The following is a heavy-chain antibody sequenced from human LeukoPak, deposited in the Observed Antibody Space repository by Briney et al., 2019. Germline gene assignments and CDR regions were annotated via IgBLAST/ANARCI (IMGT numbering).Heavy chain of an antibody. CDR2: INPNSGGT. CDR3: ARHRGYGDYLIDY. CDR1: GYTFTGYY. D-gene: IGHD4-17*01. V-gene: IGHV1-2*02. Sequence: ASVKVSCKASGYTFTGYYMHWVRQAPGQGLEWMGWINPNSGGTNYAQKFQGRVTMTRDTSISTAYLQWSSLKASDTAMYYCARHRGYGDYLIDYWGQGTLVTVSS. J-gene: IGHJ4*02.